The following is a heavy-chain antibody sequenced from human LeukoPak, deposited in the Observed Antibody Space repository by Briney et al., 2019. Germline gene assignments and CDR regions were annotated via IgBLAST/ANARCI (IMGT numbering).Heavy chain of an antibody. CDR3: ARADGDYNGAFDI. V-gene: IGHV3-48*03. D-gene: IGHD4-17*01. J-gene: IGHJ3*02. CDR1: GLTFSSYE. Sequence: GGSLTLSCAASGLTFSSYEMNWVRQAPGKGLEWVSYISSSGSTLYYADSVKGRFTISRDNAKNSLYLQMNGLRAEDTAGYYCARADGDYNGAFDIWGQGTMVTVSS. CDR2: ISSSGSTL.